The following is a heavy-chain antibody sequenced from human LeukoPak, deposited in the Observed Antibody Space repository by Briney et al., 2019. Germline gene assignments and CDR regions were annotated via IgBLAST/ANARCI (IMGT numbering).Heavy chain of an antibody. Sequence: PSETLSLTCTVSGGSISSYYWSWIRQPPGKGLEWIGYTYYSGSTNYNPSLKSRVTISVDTSKNQFSLELSSVTAADTAVYYCARHGSSGPFDYWGQGTLVTVSS. CDR2: TYYSGST. CDR1: GGSISSYY. CDR3: ARHGSSGPFDY. V-gene: IGHV4-59*08. J-gene: IGHJ4*02. D-gene: IGHD6-19*01.